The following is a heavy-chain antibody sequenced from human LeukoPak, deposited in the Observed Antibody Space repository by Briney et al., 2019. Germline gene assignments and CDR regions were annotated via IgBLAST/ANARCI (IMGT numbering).Heavy chain of an antibody. V-gene: IGHV3-11*04. Sequence: NTGGSLRLSCAASGFTFSDYYMSWIRQAPGKGLEWVSYISSSGNSTYYSDSVRGRFTISRDNAKNSLHLQMNSLRAEDTAVYYCARDGGSSWYFDYWGQGTLATASS. D-gene: IGHD6-13*01. CDR2: ISSSGNST. J-gene: IGHJ4*02. CDR3: ARDGGSSWYFDY. CDR1: GFTFSDYY.